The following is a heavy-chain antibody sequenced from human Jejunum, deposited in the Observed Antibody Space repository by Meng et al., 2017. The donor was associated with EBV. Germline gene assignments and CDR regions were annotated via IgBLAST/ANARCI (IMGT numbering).Heavy chain of an antibody. CDR2: IYYSGST. J-gene: IGHJ4*02. V-gene: IGHV4-61*01. CDR3: AGLRYSGYDRAFDY. D-gene: IGHD5-12*01. CDR1: GGSVNSGNVY. Sequence: ESGPGLVKPAETLSLHCTVSGGSVNSGNVYWSWIRQPPGKGLEWIGYIYYSGSTNYIPSLKSRVTISLDTSKNQFSLKLSSVTAADTAVYYCAGLRYSGYDRAFDYWGQGALVTVSS.